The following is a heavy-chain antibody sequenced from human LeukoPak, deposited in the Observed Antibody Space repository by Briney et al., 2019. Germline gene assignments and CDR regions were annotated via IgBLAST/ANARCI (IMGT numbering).Heavy chain of an antibody. CDR2: INHSEST. D-gene: IGHD3-16*01. CDR3: ARRGTPRKYYFDY. J-gene: IGHJ4*02. CDR1: GGSFSGYY. Sequence: PSETLSLTCAVYGGSFSGYYWSWIRQPPGKGLDWIGEINHSESTNYNPSLKSRVTISVDTSKNQFSLKLSSVTAADTAVYYCARRGTPRKYYFDYWGQGTLVNVSS. V-gene: IGHV4-34*01.